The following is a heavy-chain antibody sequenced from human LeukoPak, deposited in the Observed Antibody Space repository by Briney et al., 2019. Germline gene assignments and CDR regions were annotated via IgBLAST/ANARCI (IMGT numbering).Heavy chain of an antibody. Sequence: GGSLRLSCAASGFTFSSYSMNWVRQAPGKGLEWVSSISSSSSYIYYADSVKGRFTISRDSAKNSLYLQMNGLRAEDTAVYYCASGPYYDFWSGYYYYYYYYMDVSGKGTTVTVSS. CDR1: GFTFSSYS. D-gene: IGHD3-3*01. CDR3: ASGPYYDFWSGYYYYYYYYMDV. J-gene: IGHJ6*03. CDR2: ISSSSSYI. V-gene: IGHV3-21*01.